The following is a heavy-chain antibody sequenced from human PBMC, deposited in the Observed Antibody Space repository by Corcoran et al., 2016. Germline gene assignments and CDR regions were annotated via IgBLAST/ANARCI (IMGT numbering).Heavy chain of an antibody. J-gene: IGHJ5*02. Sequence: QVQLVQSGAEVKKPGASVKVSCKASGYTFTSYGISWVRQAPGQGLKWRGWISAYNGNANYAQKLQGRVTMTTDASTGTAYMELRSLRSDDTAGYYWASEFLCGAGDCYRYNWFDPWGQGTLVTVSS. CDR3: ASEFLCGAGDCYRYNWFDP. CDR2: ISAYNGNA. V-gene: IGHV1-18*01. D-gene: IGHD2-21*02. CDR1: GYTFTSYG.